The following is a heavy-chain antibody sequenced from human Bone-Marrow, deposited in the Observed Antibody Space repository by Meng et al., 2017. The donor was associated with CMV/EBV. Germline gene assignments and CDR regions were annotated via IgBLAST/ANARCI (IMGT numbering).Heavy chain of an antibody. Sequence: GESLKISCKGSGYSFTSYWIGWVRQMPGKGLEWMGIIYPGDSDTRYSPSFQGQVTISADKSISTAYLQWSSLKASDTAMYYCARVLRSGYSTPYFDYWGRGTLVTVSS. CDR2: IYPGDSDT. CDR1: GYSFTSYW. J-gene: IGHJ4*02. CDR3: ARVLRSGYSTPYFDY. D-gene: IGHD3-3*01. V-gene: IGHV5-51*01.